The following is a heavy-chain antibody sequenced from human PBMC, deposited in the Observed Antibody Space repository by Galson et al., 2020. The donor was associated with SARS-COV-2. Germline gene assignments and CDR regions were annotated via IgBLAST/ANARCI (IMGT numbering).Heavy chain of an antibody. CDR3: ARSARNSVADY. Sequence: SETLSLTCTVSGGSISSGSYYWSWIRQPAGKGLEWIGRIYTSGSTNYNPSLKSRVTISVDTSKNQFSLKLSSVTAADTAVYYCARSARNSVADYWGQGTLVTVSS. D-gene: IGHD4-4*01. CDR1: GGSISSGSYY. J-gene: IGHJ4*02. V-gene: IGHV4-61*02. CDR2: IYTSGST.